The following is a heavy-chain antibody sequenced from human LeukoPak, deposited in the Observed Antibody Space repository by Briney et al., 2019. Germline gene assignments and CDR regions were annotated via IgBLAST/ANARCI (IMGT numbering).Heavy chain of an antibody. Sequence: ASVKVSCKASGYTFTGYYMHWVRQAPGQGLEWMGWINPNSGGTNYAQKFQGRVTMTTDTSTSTAYMELRSLRSDDTAVYYCARDTHRTSDAFDIWGQGTMVTVSS. CDR1: GYTFTGYY. CDR3: ARDTHRTSDAFDI. CDR2: INPNSGGT. J-gene: IGHJ3*02. V-gene: IGHV1-2*02.